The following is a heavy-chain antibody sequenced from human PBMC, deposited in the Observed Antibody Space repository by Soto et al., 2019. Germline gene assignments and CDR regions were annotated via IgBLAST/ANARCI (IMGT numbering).Heavy chain of an antibody. CDR1: GFTVSSNY. CDR2: IYSGGST. Sequence: GGSLRLSCAASGFTVSSNYMSWVRQAPGKGLEWDSVIYSGGSTYYADSVKGRFTISRHNSKNTLYLQMNSLRAEDTAVYYCATGYIWGSYRPPDAFDIWGQGTMVTVSS. D-gene: IGHD3-16*02. CDR3: ATGYIWGSYRPPDAFDI. J-gene: IGHJ3*02. V-gene: IGHV3-53*04.